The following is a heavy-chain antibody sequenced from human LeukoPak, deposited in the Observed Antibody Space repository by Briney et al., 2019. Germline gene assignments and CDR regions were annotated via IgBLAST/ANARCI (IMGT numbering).Heavy chain of an antibody. D-gene: IGHD3-9*01. CDR1: GGTFSSYA. Sequence: SVKVSCKASGGTFSSYAISWVRQATGQGLEWMGGIIPIFGTANYAQKFQGRVTITADESTSTAYMELSSLRSEDTAVYYCARGDGDDFGWLFPYWGQGTLVTVSS. CDR3: ARGDGDDFGWLFPY. J-gene: IGHJ4*02. V-gene: IGHV1-69*13. CDR2: IIPIFGTA.